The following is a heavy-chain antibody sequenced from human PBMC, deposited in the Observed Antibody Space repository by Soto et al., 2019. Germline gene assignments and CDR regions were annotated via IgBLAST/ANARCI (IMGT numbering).Heavy chain of an antibody. J-gene: IGHJ4*02. CDR3: ARESEDLTSNFDY. CDR2: ISSTTNYI. CDR1: GFTFTRYS. V-gene: IGHV3-21*06. Sequence: GESLKISCAASGFTFTRYSMNWVRQAPGKGLEWVSSISSTTNYIYYGDSMKGRFTISRDNAKNSLYLEMNSLRAEDTAVYYCARESEDLTSNFDYWRQGTLVTVSS.